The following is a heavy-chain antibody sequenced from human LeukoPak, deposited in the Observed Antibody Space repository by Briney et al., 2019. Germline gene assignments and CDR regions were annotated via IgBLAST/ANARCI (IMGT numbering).Heavy chain of an antibody. CDR2: IYPGDSDT. CDR1: GYTFTNYY. V-gene: IGHV5-51*01. CDR3: ARVVADNWFDP. D-gene: IGHD2-15*01. J-gene: IGHJ5*02. Sequence: HGESLKISCKGSGYTFTNYYIAWVRQLPGKGLEWMGIIYPGDSDTRYSPSFQGQVTISADKSISTAYLQWSSLKASDTAMYYCARVVADNWFDPWGQGTLVTVSS.